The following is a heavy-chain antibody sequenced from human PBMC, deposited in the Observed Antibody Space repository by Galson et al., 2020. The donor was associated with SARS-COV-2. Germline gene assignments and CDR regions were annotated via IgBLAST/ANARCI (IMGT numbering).Heavy chain of an antibody. V-gene: IGHV3-9*01. CDR1: GFTFDDYA. Sequence: GGSLRLSCAASGFTFDDYAMHWVRQAPGKGLEWVSGISWNSGSIGYADSVKGRFTISRDNAKNSLYLQMNSLRAEDTALYYCAKDTDFWSGSHFDYWGQGTLVTVSS. CDR3: AKDTDFWSGSHFDY. J-gene: IGHJ4*02. D-gene: IGHD3-3*01. CDR2: ISWNSGSI.